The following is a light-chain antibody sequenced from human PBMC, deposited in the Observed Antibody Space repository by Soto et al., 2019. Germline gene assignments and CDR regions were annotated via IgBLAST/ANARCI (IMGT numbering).Light chain of an antibody. CDR2: GAS. CDR3: QQYFGWPPMT. CDR1: QSVSNF. J-gene: IGKJ1*01. Sequence: EIVMTQSPATLSVSPGERATLSCRASQSVSNFLAWYQQKPGQAPGLLISGASTRAAGISDRFRGSGSGTEFTLTISSLRSEDSAIYYCQQYFGWPPMTFGQGTKVDIK. V-gene: IGKV3-15*01.